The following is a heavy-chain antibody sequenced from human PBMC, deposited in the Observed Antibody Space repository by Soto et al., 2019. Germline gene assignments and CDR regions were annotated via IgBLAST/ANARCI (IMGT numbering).Heavy chain of an antibody. Sequence: QVQLVQSGAEVKKPGASVKVSCKASGYTFTSYDINWVRQATGQGLEWMGWMNPNTANTGYAQKFQGRVTMTRNTSISTAFMELSSLRSEDTAVYYCARERGGRSTYRFDPWGQGTLVTVSS. D-gene: IGHD1-26*01. CDR1: GYTFTSYD. CDR2: MNPNTANT. V-gene: IGHV1-8*01. J-gene: IGHJ5*02. CDR3: ARERGGRSTYRFDP.